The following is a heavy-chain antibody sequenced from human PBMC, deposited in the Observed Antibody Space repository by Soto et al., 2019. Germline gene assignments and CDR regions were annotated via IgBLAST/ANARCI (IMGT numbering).Heavy chain of an antibody. Sequence: EVQLVESGGGSAQPGGSLRLSCAASGFTFSTYWMSWVRQAPGKGLEWVANIKADGSERYYVDSVKGRFTMSRDNAKNSLYRQMNSLRVEDTAVYYCATDSGTSDYWGQGTLVSVSP. V-gene: IGHV3-7*01. CDR1: GFTFSTYW. CDR2: IKADGSER. CDR3: ATDSGTSDY. D-gene: IGHD1-1*01. J-gene: IGHJ4*02.